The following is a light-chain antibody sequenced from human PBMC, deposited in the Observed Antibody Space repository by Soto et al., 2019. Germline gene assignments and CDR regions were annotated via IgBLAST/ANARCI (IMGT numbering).Light chain of an antibody. J-gene: IGLJ2*01. CDR2: SNN. Sequence: QSVLTQPPSASGTPGQRVTISCSGGGSNIGSNTVNWYQQLPGTAPKLLVYSNNQRPSGVPDRFSGSKSGTSASLAISGLQSEDEADYYCAAWDDSLIGVVFGGGTKVTVL. CDR3: AAWDDSLIGVV. CDR1: GSNIGSNT. V-gene: IGLV1-44*01.